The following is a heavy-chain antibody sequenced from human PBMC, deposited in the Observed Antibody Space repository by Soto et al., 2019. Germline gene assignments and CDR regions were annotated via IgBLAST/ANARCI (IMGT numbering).Heavy chain of an antibody. D-gene: IGHD2-2*01. CDR1: GYTFTSYY. CDR2: INPSGGST. V-gene: IGHV1-46*01. Sequence: ASVKVSCKASGYTFTSYYMHWVRQAPGQGLEWMGIINPSGGSTSYAQKFQGRVTMTRDTSTSTVYMELSSLRSEDTAVYYCARDLGDIVVVPAAIVLSGWFDPWGQGTLVTVSS. J-gene: IGHJ5*02. CDR3: ARDLGDIVVVPAAIVLSGWFDP.